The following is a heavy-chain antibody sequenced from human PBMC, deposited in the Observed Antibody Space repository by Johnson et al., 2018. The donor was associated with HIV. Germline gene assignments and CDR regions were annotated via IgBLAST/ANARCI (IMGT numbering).Heavy chain of an antibody. Sequence: QVQLVESGGGVVQPGRSLRLSCAASGFTFSSYGMHWVRQAPGKGLAWVAVIWYYGSNKYYADSVKGRFTISRDNSKNTLYLQMGSLRAEDMAVYYCAKDMGAYQLLYAFDIWGQGTMVTVSS. CDR2: IWYYGSNK. J-gene: IGHJ3*02. CDR1: GFTFSSYG. D-gene: IGHD2-2*02. V-gene: IGHV3-33*06. CDR3: AKDMGAYQLLYAFDI.